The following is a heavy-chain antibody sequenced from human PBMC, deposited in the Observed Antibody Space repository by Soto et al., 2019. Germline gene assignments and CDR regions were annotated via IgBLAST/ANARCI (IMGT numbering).Heavy chain of an antibody. CDR3: ARDREDIVVVVAAIDIGSGYFDY. D-gene: IGHD2-15*01. CDR2: IKQDGSEK. CDR1: GFTFSSYW. V-gene: IGHV3-7*01. J-gene: IGHJ4*02. Sequence: EVQLVESGGGLVQPGGSLRLSCAASGFTFSSYWMSWVRQAPGKGLEWVANIKQDGSEKYYVDSVKGRFTISRDNAKNSLYLQMNSLRAEDTAVYYCARDREDIVVVVAAIDIGSGYFDYWGQGTLVTVSS.